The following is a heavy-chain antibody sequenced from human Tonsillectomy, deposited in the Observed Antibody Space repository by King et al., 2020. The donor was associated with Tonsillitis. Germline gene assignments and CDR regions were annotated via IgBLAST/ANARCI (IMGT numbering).Heavy chain of an antibody. CDR1: GFTFDDYA. J-gene: IGHJ3*02. D-gene: IGHD5-18*01. V-gene: IGHV3-9*01. CDR2: ISWNRVSI. Sequence: VQLVESGGGLVQPGRSLRLSCAASGFTFDDYAMHWVRQAPGKGLEWVSGISWNRVSIGYGDSVKGRFTIFRDNARNSLYLQMNSLRAEDTALYYCAKDRDTAIITGAFDIWGQGTMVTVSS. CDR3: AKDRDTAIITGAFDI.